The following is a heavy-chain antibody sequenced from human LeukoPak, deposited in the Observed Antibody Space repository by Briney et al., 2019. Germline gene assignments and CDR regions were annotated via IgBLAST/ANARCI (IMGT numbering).Heavy chain of an antibody. D-gene: IGHD3-10*01. Sequence: PGRSLRLSCAASGFTFSSCGIHRVRQAPGKGLEWVAVISYDGSNKYYADSVKGRFTISRDNSKNTMYLQMNSLSAEDTAVYYCATGRTMVRRWDSEFDYWGQGTLVTVSS. CDR1: GFTFSSCG. J-gene: IGHJ4*02. V-gene: IGHV3-30*03. CDR3: ATGRTMVRRWDSEFDY. CDR2: ISYDGSNK.